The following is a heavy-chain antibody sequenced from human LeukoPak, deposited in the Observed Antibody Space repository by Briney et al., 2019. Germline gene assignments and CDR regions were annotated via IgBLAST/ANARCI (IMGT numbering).Heavy chain of an antibody. J-gene: IGHJ4*02. D-gene: IGHD1-1*01. CDR1: GFTFSSYS. CDR2: ISSSSSYI. Sequence: GGSLRLSCAASGFTFSSYSMNWVRQAPGKGLEWVSSISSSSSYIYYADSVKGRFAISRDNAKNSLYLQMNSLRAEDTAVHYCARDNNWNSGYFDYWGQGTLVTVSS. V-gene: IGHV3-21*01. CDR3: ARDNNWNSGYFDY.